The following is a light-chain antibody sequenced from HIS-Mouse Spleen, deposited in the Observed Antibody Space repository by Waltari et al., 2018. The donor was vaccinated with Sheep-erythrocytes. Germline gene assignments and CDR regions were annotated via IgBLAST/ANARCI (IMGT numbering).Light chain of an antibody. CDR1: QGISSW. CDR3: QQRSNWYT. J-gene: IGKJ2*01. V-gene: IGKV1-12*01. Sequence: DIQMTPSPSSVSASVGDRVTITCRASQGISSWLAWYQQKPGKAPKLLIYDASNRATGIPARFSGSGSGTDFTLTISSLEPEDFAVYYCQQRSNWYTFGQGTKLEIK. CDR2: DAS.